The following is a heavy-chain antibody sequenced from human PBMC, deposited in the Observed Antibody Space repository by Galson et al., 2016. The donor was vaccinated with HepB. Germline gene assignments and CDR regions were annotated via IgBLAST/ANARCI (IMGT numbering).Heavy chain of an antibody. D-gene: IGHD2/OR15-2a*01. CDR3: AKGGGRIVRAAQEY. V-gene: IGHV3-30*18. CDR1: GFAFSSYG. J-gene: IGHJ4*02. Sequence: SLRLSCAASGFAFSSYGIHWVRRAPGKGLEWVAGISYDGENADYGDSVRGRFTLSRDDSKNTVTLQMNSLRTDDTAVYYCAKGGGRIVRAAQEYWGQGTLVTVSS. CDR2: ISYDGENA.